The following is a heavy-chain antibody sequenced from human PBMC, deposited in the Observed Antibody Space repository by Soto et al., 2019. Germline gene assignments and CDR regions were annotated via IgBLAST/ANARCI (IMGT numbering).Heavy chain of an antibody. V-gene: IGHV1-69*01. J-gene: IGHJ5*02. CDR1: GGTFSSYA. D-gene: IGHD6-19*01. Sequence: QVQLVQSGAEVKKPGSSVKVSCKASGGTFSSYAISWVRQAPGQGLEWMGGIIPIFGTANYAQKFQGRVTITADESTSTAYMELSSLRSEDTAVYYCAREGIAVAVWGPNWLDPWGQGTLVTVSS. CDR2: IIPIFGTA. CDR3: AREGIAVAVWGPNWLDP.